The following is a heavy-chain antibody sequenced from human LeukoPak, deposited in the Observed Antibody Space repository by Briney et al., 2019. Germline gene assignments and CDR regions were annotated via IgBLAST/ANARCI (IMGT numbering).Heavy chain of an antibody. CDR2: INHSGST. CDR3: ARAPLLFDAFDI. CDR1: GGSFSGYY. V-gene: IGHV4-34*01. J-gene: IGHJ3*02. Sequence: SETLSLTCAVYGGSFSGYYWSWIRQPPGKGLEWIGEINHSGSTNYNPSLKSRVTISVDTSKNQFSLKLSSVTAADTAVYYCARAPLLFDAFDIWGQGTMVTVSS. D-gene: IGHD2-21*02.